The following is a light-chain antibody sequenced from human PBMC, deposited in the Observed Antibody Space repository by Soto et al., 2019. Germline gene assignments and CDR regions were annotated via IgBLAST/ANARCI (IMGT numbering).Light chain of an antibody. Sequence: DIKMTQSPSSMSASVGDRVTITCRASQSISSYLNWYQQKPGKAPKLLIYAASSLQSGVPSRFSGSGSGTDFTLTISSLQPEDFATYYGQQSDSTSRITFGPGTRLQVK. CDR2: AAS. J-gene: IGKJ5*01. CDR3: QQSDSTSRIT. V-gene: IGKV1-39*01. CDR1: QSISSY.